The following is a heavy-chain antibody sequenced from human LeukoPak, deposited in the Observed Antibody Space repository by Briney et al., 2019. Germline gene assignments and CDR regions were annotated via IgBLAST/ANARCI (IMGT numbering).Heavy chain of an antibody. CDR3: TREGYDLLTGYYIVD. CDR2: VDHNGNP. V-gene: IGHV4-4*02. CDR1: GASVNTVSW. Sequence: PSETLSLTCAVSGASVNTVSWWSWVRQPPGKGLEWIGQVDHNGNPDYNPSLKSRVAISVDKSKNQFSLNLNSVTAADTAVYYCTREGYDLLTGYYIVDWGQGTLVTVSS. J-gene: IGHJ4*02. D-gene: IGHD3-9*01.